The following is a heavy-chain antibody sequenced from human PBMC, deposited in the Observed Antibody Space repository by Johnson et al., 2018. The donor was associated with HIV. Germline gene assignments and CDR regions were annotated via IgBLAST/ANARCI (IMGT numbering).Heavy chain of an antibody. J-gene: IGHJ3*01. CDR1: GFTFSDAW. CDR3: TTTVAGGAS. D-gene: IGHD6-19*01. CDR2: IKRKTDGGTT. V-gene: IGHV3-15*01. Sequence: VQLVESGGGVVQPGGSLRLSCAASGFTFSDAWMSWVRQAPGKGLEWVGRIKRKTDGGTTDYAAPVKGRFTISRDKAKNTLYLQMNSLKTEDTAVYYCTTTVAGGASWGQGTMVTVSS.